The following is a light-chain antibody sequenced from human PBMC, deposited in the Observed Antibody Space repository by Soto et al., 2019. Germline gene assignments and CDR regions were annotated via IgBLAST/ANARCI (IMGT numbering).Light chain of an antibody. CDR2: TAS. J-gene: IGKJ2*03. CDR3: QQTYSTLNS. CDR1: QSIRTY. Sequence: DIPVTQSPSSLSAFVGDRVTITCRASQSIRTYLNWYQQRPGKPPKLLIHTASTLQSGVPSRFSGSGSGTDFTLTISSLQPEDFATYYCQQTYSTLNSFGQGTKLEIK. V-gene: IGKV1-39*01.